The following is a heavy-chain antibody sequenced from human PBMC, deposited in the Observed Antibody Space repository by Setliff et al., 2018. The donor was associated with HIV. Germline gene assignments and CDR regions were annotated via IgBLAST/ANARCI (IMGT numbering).Heavy chain of an antibody. J-gene: IGHJ4*02. CDR2: INVALVKT. V-gene: IGHV1-3*01. D-gene: IGHD3-22*01. Sequence: GASVKVSCKASGYTFAAHPIHWVRKAPGQRLEWMGRINVALVKTKYSQRLQGRVTLTSDMSANTVYMELTTLRSEDTAVYYCASPMFYDGKVVWGQGTPVTVSS. CDR3: ASPMFYDGKVV. CDR1: GYTFAAHP.